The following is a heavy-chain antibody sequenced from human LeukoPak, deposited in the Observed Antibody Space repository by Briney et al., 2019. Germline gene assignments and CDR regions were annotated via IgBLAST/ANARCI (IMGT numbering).Heavy chain of an antibody. CDR1: GGSISSTTYY. J-gene: IGHJ4*02. V-gene: IGHV4-61*01. CDR3: AIARSMVYFDY. D-gene: IGHD2-8*01. Sequence: PSETLSLTSRVSGGSISSTTYYWSWIRQPPGKGLEWIGNIYYSGSTNYNPSLKSRVTISVDTSKNQFSLKLSSVTAADTAVYYCAIARSMVYFDYWGQGTLVTVSS. CDR2: IYYSGST.